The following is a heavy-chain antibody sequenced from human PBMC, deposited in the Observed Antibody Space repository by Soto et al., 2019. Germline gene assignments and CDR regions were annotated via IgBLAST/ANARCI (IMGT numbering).Heavy chain of an antibody. CDR1: GFTFSSYS. Sequence: GGSLRLSCAASGFTFSSYSMNWVRQAPGKGLEWVSSISSSSSYIYYADSVKGRFTISRDNAKNSLYLQMNSLRAEDTAVYYCARDTQGSRQLGPIYFYYYGMDVWGQGTTVTVSS. V-gene: IGHV3-21*01. CDR2: ISSSSSYI. CDR3: ARDTQGSRQLGPIYFYYYGMDV. D-gene: IGHD6-6*01. J-gene: IGHJ6*02.